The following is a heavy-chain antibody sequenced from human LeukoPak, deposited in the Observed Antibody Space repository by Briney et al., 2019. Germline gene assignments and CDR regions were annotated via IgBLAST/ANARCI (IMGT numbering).Heavy chain of an antibody. CDR1: GGSISSGGYS. V-gene: IGHV4-30-2*01. Sequence: PSETLSLTCAVSGGSISSGGYSWSWIRQPPGKGLEWIGYIYHSGSTYYNPSLKGRVTISVDRSKNQFSLKLSSVTAADTAVYYCARGSSWVFDYWGQGTLVTVSS. CDR3: ARGSSWVFDY. CDR2: IYHSGST. D-gene: IGHD6-13*01. J-gene: IGHJ4*02.